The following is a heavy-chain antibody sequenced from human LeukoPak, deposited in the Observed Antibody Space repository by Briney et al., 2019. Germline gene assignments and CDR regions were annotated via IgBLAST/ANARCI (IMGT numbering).Heavy chain of an antibody. CDR1: GFTFSSYG. J-gene: IGHJ4*02. V-gene: IGHV3-33*01. CDR2: IWYDGSNK. CDR3: ARDGEYSGSSTIDY. D-gene: IGHD1-26*01. Sequence: PTGGSLRLSCAASGFTFSSYGMHWVRQAPGKGLEGVAVIWYDGSNKYYSDSVKGRLTNSRDNSKNTLYLEMNSLRAEDTAVYYCARDGEYSGSSTIDYWGQGTLVTVSS.